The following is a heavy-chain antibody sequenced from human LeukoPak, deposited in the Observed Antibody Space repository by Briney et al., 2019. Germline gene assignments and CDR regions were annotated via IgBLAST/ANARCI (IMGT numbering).Heavy chain of an antibody. CDR3: AEDSATKLDDY. V-gene: IGHV3-23*01. J-gene: IGHJ4*02. CDR2: ISVDGVNT. Sequence: GGSLRLSCVTSGFTFSSYPMSWVRQTPGEGLEWVAIISVDGVNTYYVDSVKGRFTIFRDNSRNTLCLRMNRLIADDTAVYFCAEDSATKLDDYRCRGTLVTVSS. CDR1: GFTFSSYP. D-gene: IGHD1-1*01.